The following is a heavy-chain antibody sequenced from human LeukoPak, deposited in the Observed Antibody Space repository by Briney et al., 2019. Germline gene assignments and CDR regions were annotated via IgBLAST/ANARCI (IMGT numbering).Heavy chain of an antibody. CDR1: GFTFNNYW. CDR2: IKPDGSEK. CDR3: ARDALGIRRTHDL. J-gene: IGHJ5*02. D-gene: IGHD7-27*01. V-gene: IGHV3-7*03. Sequence: GGSLRLSCATSGFTFNNYWMSWVRQALGKGLEWVGNIKPDGSEKYYVDSVKGRFTISRDNAKNSLYLQMNSRRGEDTAVFFCARDALGIRRTHDLWGQGTLVTVSS.